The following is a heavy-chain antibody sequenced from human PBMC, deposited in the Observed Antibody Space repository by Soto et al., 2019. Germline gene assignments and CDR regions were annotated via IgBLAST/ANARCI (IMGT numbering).Heavy chain of an antibody. CDR1: GGSFSGYY. V-gene: IGHV4-34*01. CDR3: ARERPYDYIWGSYRSGTPNWFDP. CDR2: INHSGST. Sequence: QVQLQQWGAGLLKPSETLSLTCAVYGGSFSGYYWSWIRQPPGKGLEWIGEINHSGSTNYNPSLKSRVNISVDTSKNQFSLKLSSVTAADTAVYYCARERPYDYIWGSYRSGTPNWFDPWGQGTLVTVSS. D-gene: IGHD3-16*02. J-gene: IGHJ5*02.